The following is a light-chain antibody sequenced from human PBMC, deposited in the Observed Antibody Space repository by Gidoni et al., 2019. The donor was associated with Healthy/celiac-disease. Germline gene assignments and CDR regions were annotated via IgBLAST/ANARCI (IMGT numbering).Light chain of an antibody. J-gene: IGKJ2*01. CDR1: QSISNY. CDR3: QQSHTTPPT. CDR2: AAS. Sequence: DIQMTQSPSSLSASVGDRVTITCRASQSISNYLNWYQQKPGKAPKVLIYAASSLQSGVLSRFSGSGSGTEFILTISSLQPEDFATYYCQQSHTTPPTFGQGTKLEIK. V-gene: IGKV1-39*01.